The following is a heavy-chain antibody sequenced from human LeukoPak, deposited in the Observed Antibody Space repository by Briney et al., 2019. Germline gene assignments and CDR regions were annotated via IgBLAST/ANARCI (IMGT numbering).Heavy chain of an antibody. CDR3: ARNIEAAGLFLDY. CDR2: MKYDGGEK. CDR1: GFTFSSYW. Sequence: SGGSLRLSCAASGFTFSSYWMSWVRQAPGKGLEWVANMKYDGGEKYYVDSVKGRFTISRDNAKNSLYLQMNSLRAEDTAVYYCARNIEAAGLFLDYWGQGTLVTVSS. J-gene: IGHJ4*02. V-gene: IGHV3-7*01. D-gene: IGHD6-13*01.